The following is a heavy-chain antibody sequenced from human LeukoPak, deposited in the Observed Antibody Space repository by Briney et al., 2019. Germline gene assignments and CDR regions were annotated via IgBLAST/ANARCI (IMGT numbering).Heavy chain of an antibody. J-gene: IGHJ6*03. CDR1: GGSISSSSYY. D-gene: IGHD3-10*01. CDR2: TNYSGST. V-gene: IGHV4-39*01. CDR3: ASLLGVGYGSGHLGYMDV. Sequence: PSDTLSPTCTVAGGSISSSSYYWGWIRQPPGTGLEWIGNTNYSGSTYYNPNFNSRVTMSVNTSKNQFSLKLSSVTAADTAVYYCASLLGVGYGSGHLGYMDVWGKGTTVTVSS.